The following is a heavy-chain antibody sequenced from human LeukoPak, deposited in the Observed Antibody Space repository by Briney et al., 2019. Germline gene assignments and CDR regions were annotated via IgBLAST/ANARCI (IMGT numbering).Heavy chain of an antibody. V-gene: IGHV3-21*01. J-gene: IGHJ4*02. CDR3: ARDLSFYYDSSGYYGDY. CDR1: RFTFSSYS. D-gene: IGHD3-22*01. Sequence: GGSLRLSCAASRFTFSSYSMNWVRQAPGKGLEWVSSISSSSSYIYYADSVKGRFTISRDNAKNSLYLQMNSLRAEDTAVYYCARDLSFYYDSSGYYGDYWGQGTLVTVSS. CDR2: ISSSSSYI.